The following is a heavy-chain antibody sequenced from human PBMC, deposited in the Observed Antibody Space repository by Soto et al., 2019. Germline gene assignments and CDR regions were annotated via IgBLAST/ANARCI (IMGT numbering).Heavy chain of an antibody. J-gene: IGHJ4*02. CDR3: ARLWSEREPNFDS. CDR1: GYIFSDSA. CDR2: IRNKANSYAT. V-gene: IGHV3-73*01. D-gene: IGHD1-26*01. Sequence: PGGSLRLSCAASGYIFSDSAMHWVRQASGKGLEWVGRIRNKANSYATVYGASVRGRFTISRDDSKNTAYLQMNSLKAEDTAVYYCARLWSEREPNFDSWGQGTLVTVSS.